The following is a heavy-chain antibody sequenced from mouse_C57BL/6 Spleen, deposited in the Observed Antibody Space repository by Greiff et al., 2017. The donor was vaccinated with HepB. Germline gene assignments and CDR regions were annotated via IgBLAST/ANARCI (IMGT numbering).Heavy chain of an antibody. Sequence: VQLQQPGAELVKPGASVKLSCKASGYTFTSYWMHWVKQRPGQGLEWIGMIHPNSGSTNYNEKFKSKATLTVDKSSSTAYMQLSSLTSEDSAVYYCARWVKYDYGDAMDYWGQGTSVTVSS. J-gene: IGHJ4*01. V-gene: IGHV1-64*01. CDR3: ARWVKYDYGDAMDY. CDR2: IHPNSGST. D-gene: IGHD2-4*01. CDR1: GYTFTSYW.